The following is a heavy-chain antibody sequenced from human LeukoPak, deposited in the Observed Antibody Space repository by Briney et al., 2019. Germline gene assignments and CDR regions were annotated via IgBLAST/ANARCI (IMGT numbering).Heavy chain of an antibody. J-gene: IGHJ4*02. Sequence: PSETLSLTCAVYGGSFSGYYWSWIRQPPGKGLEWIGEINHSGSTNYNPSLKSRVTISVDTSKNQFSLKLSSVTAADTAVYYCARTPSFYSRLWLPGYFDYWGQGTLVTVSS. CDR2: INHSGST. D-gene: IGHD5-18*01. CDR3: ARTPSFYSRLWLPGYFDY. CDR1: GGSFSGYY. V-gene: IGHV4-34*01.